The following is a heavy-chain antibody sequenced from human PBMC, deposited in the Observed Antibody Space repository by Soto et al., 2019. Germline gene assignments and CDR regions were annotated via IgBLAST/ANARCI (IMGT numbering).Heavy chain of an antibody. CDR3: ARDRDARGWPQQLVRDICFDY. Sequence: QVQLVQSGAEVKKPGASVKVSCKASGYTFTSYGISWVRQAPGQGLEWMGWISAYNGNTNYAQKLQGRVTMTTDTSTSTAYMELRSLRSDDTAVYYCARDRDARGWPQQLVRDICFDYWGQGTLVTVSS. V-gene: IGHV1-18*01. J-gene: IGHJ4*02. D-gene: IGHD6-13*01. CDR2: ISAYNGNT. CDR1: GYTFTSYG.